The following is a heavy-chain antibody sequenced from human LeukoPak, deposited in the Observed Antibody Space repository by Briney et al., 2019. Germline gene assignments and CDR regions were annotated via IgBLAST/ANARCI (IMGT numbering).Heavy chain of an antibody. CDR3: ATHSSGYYYVNPLWQH. V-gene: IGHV1-46*01. D-gene: IGHD3-22*01. CDR2: IQPSGGRT. Sequence: ASVKVSCKASGYIFTTHYMHWVRQAPGQGLEWMGVIQPSGGRTWYAQKFQGRITMTEDTSTDTAYMELSSLRSEDTAVYYCATHSSGYYYVNPLWQHWGQGTLVTVSS. CDR1: GYIFTTHY. J-gene: IGHJ1*01.